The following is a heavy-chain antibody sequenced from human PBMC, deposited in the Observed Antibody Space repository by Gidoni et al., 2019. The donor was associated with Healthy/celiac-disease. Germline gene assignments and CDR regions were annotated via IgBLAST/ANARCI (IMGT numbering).Heavy chain of an antibody. CDR2: INHSGST. Sequence: QVQLQHWGAGLLKPSETLSLTCAVYGGSFSGYYWSWIRQPPGKGLEWIGEINHSGSTKYNPSRKSRVNISVDTYKNQFSLKLSSVTAADTAVYYCARAPYYSSGNNWFDPWGQGTLVTVSS. D-gene: IGHD6-19*01. V-gene: IGHV4-34*01. CDR1: GGSFSGYY. CDR3: ARAPYYSSGNNWFDP. J-gene: IGHJ5*02.